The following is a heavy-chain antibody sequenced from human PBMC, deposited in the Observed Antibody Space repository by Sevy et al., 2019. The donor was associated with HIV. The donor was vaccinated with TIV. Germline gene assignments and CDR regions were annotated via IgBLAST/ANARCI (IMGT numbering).Heavy chain of an antibody. Sequence: GGALRLSCAASGFTFSSYWMSWVRQAPGKGLEGVANIKQEGSGKYYVASGKGRFTISRDNAKNSLYLQMNSLRAEDTAVYYCARDCSSGCTDYWGQGTLVTVSS. CDR2: IKQEGSGK. CDR1: GFTFSSYW. CDR3: ARDCSSGCTDY. D-gene: IGHD6-19*01. V-gene: IGHV3-7*03. J-gene: IGHJ4*02.